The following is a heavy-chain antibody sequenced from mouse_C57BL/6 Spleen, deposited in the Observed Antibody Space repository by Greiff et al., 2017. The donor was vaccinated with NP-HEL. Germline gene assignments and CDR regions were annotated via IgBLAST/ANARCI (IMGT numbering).Heavy chain of an antibody. CDR2: INPNNGGT. J-gene: IGHJ4*01. V-gene: IGHV1-26*01. CDR1: GYTFTDYY. D-gene: IGHD2-4*01. CDR3: ARLDDYDGVYAMDY. Sequence: EVQLQQSGPELVKPGASVKISCKASGYTFTDYYMNWVKQSHGKSLEWIGDINPNNGGTSYNQKFKGKATLTVDKSSSTAYMELRSLTSEDSAVYYCARLDDYDGVYAMDYWGQGTSVTVSS.